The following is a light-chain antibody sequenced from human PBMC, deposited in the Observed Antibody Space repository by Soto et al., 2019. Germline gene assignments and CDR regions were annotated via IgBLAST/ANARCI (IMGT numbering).Light chain of an antibody. CDR2: TAS. V-gene: IGKV1-39*01. CDR1: QSINNY. J-gene: IGKJ4*01. CDR3: QQSFGLPLT. Sequence: DIQMTQSPSSLSASVGDRVTITCRASQSINNYLNWYQQKPGQAPNLVIYTASFLQSGVPARFSGSGSGTDFTLTITSLQPEDFATYFCQQSFGLPLTFGGGTTVAIK.